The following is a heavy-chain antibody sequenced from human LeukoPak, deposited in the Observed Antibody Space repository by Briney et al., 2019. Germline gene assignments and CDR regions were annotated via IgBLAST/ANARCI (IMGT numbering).Heavy chain of an antibody. CDR1: GYTFTSYG. Sequence: GASVKVSCKASGYTFTSYGISWVRQAPGQGLEWMGWISAYNGNTNYAQKLQGRVTMTTDTSTSTAYMELSSLRSEDTAVYYCATVRLYDSSGYRLDYWGQGTLVTVSS. CDR2: ISAYNGNT. D-gene: IGHD3-22*01. CDR3: ATVRLYDSSGYRLDY. V-gene: IGHV1-18*01. J-gene: IGHJ4*02.